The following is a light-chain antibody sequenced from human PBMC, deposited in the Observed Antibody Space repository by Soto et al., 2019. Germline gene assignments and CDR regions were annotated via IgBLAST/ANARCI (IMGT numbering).Light chain of an antibody. CDR3: QQSYSTPLT. J-gene: IGKJ4*01. CDR2: AAS. V-gene: IGKV1-39*01. CDR1: QSISSW. Sequence: DIQMTQSPSTLSASVGDRVIITCRASQSISSWLAWYQQKPGKAPKLLIYAASSLQSGVPSRFSGSGSRTDFTLTISSLQPEDFATYYCQQSYSTPLTFGGGTKVDIK.